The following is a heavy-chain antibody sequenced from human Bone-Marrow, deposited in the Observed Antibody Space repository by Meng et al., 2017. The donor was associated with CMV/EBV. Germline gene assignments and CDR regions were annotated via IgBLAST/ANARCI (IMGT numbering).Heavy chain of an antibody. CDR2: INPSGGST. J-gene: IGHJ6*02. CDR3: ERGRGGPIFGGEGSYYYYYGMDV. CDR1: GYTFTSYY. V-gene: IGHV1-46*01. D-gene: IGHD3-3*01. Sequence: ASVKVSCKASGYTFTSYYMHWVRQAPGQGLEWMGIINPSGGSTSYAQKFQGRVTMTRDTSISTAYMELSRLRSYDTAVYYCERGRGGPIFGGEGSYYYYYGMDVWGQGTTVTVSS.